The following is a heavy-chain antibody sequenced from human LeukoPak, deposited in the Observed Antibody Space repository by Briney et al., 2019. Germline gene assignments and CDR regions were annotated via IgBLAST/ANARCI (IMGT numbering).Heavy chain of an antibody. J-gene: IGHJ4*02. CDR1: EFTFSNAW. CDR3: TSQYFDY. Sequence: GGSLRLSCAASEFTFSNAWMNWVRQGQGKGLEWVGRIKSKTDGGTTDYAAPVEGRFTISRDDSKNTVYLQMNSLKTDDTAVYYCTSQYFDYWGQGTLVAVSS. V-gene: IGHV3-15*01. CDR2: IKSKTDGGTT.